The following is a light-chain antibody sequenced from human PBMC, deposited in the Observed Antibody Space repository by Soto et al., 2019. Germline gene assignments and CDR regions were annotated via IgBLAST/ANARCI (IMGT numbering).Light chain of an antibody. J-gene: IGLJ2*01. Sequence: QAVLTQPPAVSVAPGQRVTISCTGSSSNIGAGYDVHWYQQLPGTAPKLLIYGNSNRPSGVPDRFSGSKSGTSASLAITVLQAEDEADYYCQSYDSILSGSLVFGGVTKVPVL. CDR2: GNS. V-gene: IGLV1-40*01. CDR1: SSNIGAGYD. CDR3: QSYDSILSGSLV.